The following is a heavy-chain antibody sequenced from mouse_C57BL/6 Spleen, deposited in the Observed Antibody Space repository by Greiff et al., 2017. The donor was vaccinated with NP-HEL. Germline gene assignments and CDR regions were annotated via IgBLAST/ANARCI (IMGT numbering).Heavy chain of an antibody. D-gene: IGHD2-4*01. CDR2: IDPSDSNT. V-gene: IGHV1-69*01. CDR3: ARLGDYDGFYAMDY. Sequence: VQLQQPGAELVMPGASVKLSCKVSGYSFTSYWWHWVKQRPGQGLEWMGEIDPSDSNTNYNQKFKGKSTLTVDKSSSTAYMQLSSLTSEDSAVYYCARLGDYDGFYAMDYWVQGTSVTVSS. J-gene: IGHJ4*01. CDR1: GYSFTSYW.